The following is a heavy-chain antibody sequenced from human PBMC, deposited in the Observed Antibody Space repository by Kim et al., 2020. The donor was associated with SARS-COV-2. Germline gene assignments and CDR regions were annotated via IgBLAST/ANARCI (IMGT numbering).Heavy chain of an antibody. J-gene: IGHJ6*02. CDR3: ARVRGGARNYYYYGMDV. CDR1: GGSFSGYY. Sequence: SETLSLTCAVYGGSFSGYYWSWIRQPPGKGLEWIGEINHSGSTNYNPSLKSRVTISVDTSKNQFSLKLSSVTAADTAVYYCARVRGGARNYYYYGMDVWGQGTTVTVSS. CDR2: INHSGST. D-gene: IGHD3-16*01. V-gene: IGHV4-34*01.